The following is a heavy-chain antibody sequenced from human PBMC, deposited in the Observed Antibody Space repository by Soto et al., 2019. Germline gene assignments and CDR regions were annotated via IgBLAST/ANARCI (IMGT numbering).Heavy chain of an antibody. V-gene: IGHV1-18*01. CDR1: GYTFTSYG. J-gene: IGHJ4*02. Sequence: QVQLVQSGAEVKKPGASVKVSCKASGYTFTSYGISWVRQAPGQGLEWMGWINAYNGNTNYAQKLQGRATMTTHTSLSAAYTALMTLRSHDTAVYSCARDVRYGLIDYWGEGALVTFSS. D-gene: IGHD4-17*01. CDR2: INAYNGNT. CDR3: ARDVRYGLIDY.